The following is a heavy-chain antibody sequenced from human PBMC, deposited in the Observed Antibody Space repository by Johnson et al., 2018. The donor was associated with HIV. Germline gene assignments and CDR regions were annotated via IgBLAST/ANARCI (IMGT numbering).Heavy chain of an antibody. CDR2: IYSGGST. D-gene: IGHD3-10*01. V-gene: IGHV3-66*01. Sequence: MLLVESGGGLVQPGGSLRLSCAASGFTVNSNYMSWVRQAPGKGLEWVSVIYSGGSTYYADSVKGRFTISRDNSKNSLYLQMNSLRAEDGAVYYCAVLCSGCADAFDVWGQGTMVTVS. J-gene: IGHJ3*01. CDR3: AVLCSGCADAFDV. CDR1: GFTVNSNY.